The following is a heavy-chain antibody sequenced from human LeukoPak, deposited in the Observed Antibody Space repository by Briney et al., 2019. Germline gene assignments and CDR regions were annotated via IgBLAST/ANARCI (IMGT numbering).Heavy chain of an antibody. Sequence: PGGSLRLSCAASGFTFSDYYMSWIRQAPGKGLEWISYISSSGSTIYYADSVKDRFTISRDNAKNSLYLQMNSLRAEDTAVYYCARTGVDIVATSSRSDAFDIWGQGTMVTVSS. CDR2: ISSSGSTI. CDR1: GFTFSDYY. J-gene: IGHJ3*02. D-gene: IGHD5-12*01. V-gene: IGHV3-11*01. CDR3: ARTGVDIVATSSRSDAFDI.